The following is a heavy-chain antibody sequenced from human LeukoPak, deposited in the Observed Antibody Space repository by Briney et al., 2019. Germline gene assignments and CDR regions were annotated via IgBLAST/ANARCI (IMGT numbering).Heavy chain of an antibody. Sequence: GGSLRLSCAASGFTFSSYWMSWVRQAPGKGLEWVANIKQDGSEKYYVDSVKGRFTISRGNSKNTLYLQMNSLRAEDTAVYYCAKDDRGSGRASLDAFDIWGQGTMVTVSS. J-gene: IGHJ3*02. CDR3: AKDDRGSGRASLDAFDI. CDR2: IKQDGSEK. V-gene: IGHV3-7*03. D-gene: IGHD6-19*01. CDR1: GFTFSSYW.